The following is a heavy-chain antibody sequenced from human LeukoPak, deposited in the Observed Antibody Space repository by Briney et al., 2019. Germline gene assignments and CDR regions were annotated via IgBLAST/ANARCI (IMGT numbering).Heavy chain of an antibody. CDR2: INHSGST. J-gene: IGHJ4*02. V-gene: IGHV4-34*01. CDR1: GGSFSGYY. D-gene: IGHD5-18*01. Sequence: SETLSLTCAVYGGSFSGYYWSWIRQPPGKGLEWIGEINHSGSTYYNPSLKSRVTISVDTSKNQFSLKLSSVTAADTAVYYCARLELWVDYWGQGTLVTVSS. CDR3: ARLELWVDY.